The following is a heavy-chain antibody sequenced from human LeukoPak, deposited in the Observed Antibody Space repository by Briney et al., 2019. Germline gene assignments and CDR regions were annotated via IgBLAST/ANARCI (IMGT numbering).Heavy chain of an antibody. CDR2: IKQDGSEK. D-gene: IGHD6-13*01. J-gene: IGHJ1*01. V-gene: IGHV3-7*05. Sequence: GGSLRLSCAASGFTFSSYWMSWVRQAPGKGLEWVANIKQDGSEKYYVDSVRGRFTISRDDAKNSLYLQMNSLRAEDTAVYYSSLEGSSWYRYFQHWGQGTLVTVSS. CDR1: GFTFSSYW. CDR3: SLEGSSWYRYFQH.